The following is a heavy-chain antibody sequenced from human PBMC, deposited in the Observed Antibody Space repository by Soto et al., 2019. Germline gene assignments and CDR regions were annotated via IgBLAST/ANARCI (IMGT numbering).Heavy chain of an antibody. CDR2: IKQDGSEK. D-gene: IGHD4-17*01. V-gene: IGHV3-7*03. Sequence: GGSLRLSCAASGFTFSSYWMSWVRQAPGKGLEWVANIKQDGSEKYYVDSVKGRFTISRDNAKNSLYLQMNSLRAEDMAVYYCARAYDYGDYYFDYWGQGTLVTVSS. J-gene: IGHJ4*02. CDR3: ARAYDYGDYYFDY. CDR1: GFTFSSYW.